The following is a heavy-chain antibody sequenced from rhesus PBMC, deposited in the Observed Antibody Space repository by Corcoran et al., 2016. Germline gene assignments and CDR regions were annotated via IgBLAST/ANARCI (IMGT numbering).Heavy chain of an antibody. V-gene: IGHV4S9*01. J-gene: IGHJ4*01. D-gene: IGHD3S6*01. CDR2: IYGNSAST. CDR3: ARGGARASSTHDY. Sequence: QVQLQESGPGLVKPSETLSLTCAVSGGSISDSYYWNWIRQPPGKGLEWIGNIYGNSASTYYTPSLKSRVTISKDTSKTQFFLKLSSVTAADTAVYYCARGGARASSTHDYWGQGVLVTVSS. CDR1: GGSISDSYY.